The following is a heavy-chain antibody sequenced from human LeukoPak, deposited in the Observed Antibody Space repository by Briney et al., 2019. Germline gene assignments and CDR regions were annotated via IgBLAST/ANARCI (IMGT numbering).Heavy chain of an antibody. D-gene: IGHD3-3*01. Sequence: PSETLSLTCTVSGGSINSGGYYWSWIRQHPGKGLEWIGYIYYSGSTYYNPSLKSRVTISVDTSKNQFSLKLSSVTAADTAVYYRARSPSDLAFDIWGQGTMVTVSS. CDR3: ARSPSDLAFDI. V-gene: IGHV4-31*03. J-gene: IGHJ3*02. CDR1: GGSINSGGYY. CDR2: IYYSGST.